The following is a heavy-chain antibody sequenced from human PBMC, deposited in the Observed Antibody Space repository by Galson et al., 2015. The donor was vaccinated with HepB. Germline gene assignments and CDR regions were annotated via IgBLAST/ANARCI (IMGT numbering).Heavy chain of an antibody. J-gene: IGHJ6*02. CDR3: ARSPVPGYSSSSLGYYYYYGMDV. Sequence: SVKVSCKASGGTFSSYAISWVRQAPGQGLEWMGGIIPIFGIANYAQKFQGRVTITADESTSTAYMELSSLRSEDTAVYYCARSPVPGYSSSSLGYYYYYGMDVWGQGTTVTVSS. D-gene: IGHD6-6*01. CDR2: IIPIFGIA. CDR1: GGTFSSYA. V-gene: IGHV1-69*13.